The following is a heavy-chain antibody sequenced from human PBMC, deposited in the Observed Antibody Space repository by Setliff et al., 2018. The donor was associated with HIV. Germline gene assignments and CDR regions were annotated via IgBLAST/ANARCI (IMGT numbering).Heavy chain of an antibody. CDR3: AKDWKVWFGELSQDYYYGMDV. CDR1: GLTFSSHG. V-gene: IGHV3-30*02. CDR2: IRYDGSNK. J-gene: IGHJ6*02. D-gene: IGHD3-10*01. Sequence: GGSLRLSCAASGLTFSSHGMHWVRQAPGKGLEWVAFIRYDGSNKYYADSVKGRFTISRDNSKNTLYLQMNSLRAEDTAVYYCAKDWKVWFGELSQDYYYGMDVWGRGTTVTVSS.